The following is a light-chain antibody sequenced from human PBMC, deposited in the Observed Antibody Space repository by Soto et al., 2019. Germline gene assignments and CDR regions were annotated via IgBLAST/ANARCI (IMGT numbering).Light chain of an antibody. Sequence: QSALTQPASVSGSPGQSITVSCTGTGDDIGTFNLVSWYQQHPGKAPKVLIYEVNKRPSGISNRFSGSKSGKTASLTISGLHAEDEADYYCCSYEGRSTCVLGGGTKLTVL. CDR1: GDDIGTFNL. J-gene: IGLJ1*01. CDR3: CSYEGRSTCV. CDR2: EVN. V-gene: IGLV2-23*02.